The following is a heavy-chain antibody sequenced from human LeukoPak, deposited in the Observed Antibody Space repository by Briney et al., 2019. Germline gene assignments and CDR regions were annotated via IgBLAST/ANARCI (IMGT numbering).Heavy chain of an antibody. V-gene: IGHV3-7*03. CDR3: ANKAGYGASDY. J-gene: IGHJ4*02. D-gene: IGHD4-17*01. CDR2: IKQDGGET. CDR1: GFPFSSYW. Sequence: GGSLRLSCAASGFPFSSYWMAWVRQAPGKGLEWVASIKQDGGETFYVDSVKGRFTISRDNAKNTLYLQMNSLRVEDTAVYYCANKAGYGASDYWGQGTLVTVSS.